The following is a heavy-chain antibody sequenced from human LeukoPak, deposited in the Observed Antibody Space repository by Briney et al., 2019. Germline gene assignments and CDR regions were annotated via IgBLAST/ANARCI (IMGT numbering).Heavy chain of an antibody. CDR3: ARDRGYCSSTSCFNWFDP. J-gene: IGHJ5*02. D-gene: IGHD2-2*01. CDR2: INPSGGST. V-gene: IGHV1-46*01. Sequence: GASVKVSCKASGYTFTSYYMHSVRQAPGQGLEWMGIINPSGGSTSYAQKLQGRVTMTRDTSTSTVYMELSSLRSEDTAVYYCARDRGYCSSTSCFNWFDPWGQGTLVTVSS. CDR1: GYTFTSYY.